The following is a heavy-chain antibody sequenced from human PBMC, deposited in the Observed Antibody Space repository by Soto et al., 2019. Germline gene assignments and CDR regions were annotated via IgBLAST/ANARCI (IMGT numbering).Heavy chain of an antibody. D-gene: IGHD2-15*01. CDR2: IYYSGST. CDR3: ARLLVVVVIDSDGMDV. V-gene: IGHV4-39*01. CDR1: GGSISSSSYH. J-gene: IGHJ6*02. Sequence: SETLSLTCTVSGGSISSSSYHWGWIRQPPGKGLEWIGSIYYSGSTYYNPSLKSRVTISVDTSKNQFSLKLSSVTAADTAVYYCARLLVVVVIDSDGMDVWGQGTTVTVSS.